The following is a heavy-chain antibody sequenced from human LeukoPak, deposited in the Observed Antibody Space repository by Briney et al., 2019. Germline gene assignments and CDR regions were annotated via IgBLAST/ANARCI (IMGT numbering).Heavy chain of an antibody. CDR3: VGSYYDSSGYYPFDY. CDR2: IYYSGST. D-gene: IGHD3-22*01. V-gene: IGHV4-38-2*02. CDR1: GYSISSGYY. Sequence: SETLSLTCTVSGYSISSGYYWGWIRQPPGKGLEWIGSIYYSGSTYYNPSLKSRVTISVDTSKNQFSLKLSSVTAADTAVYYCVGSYYDSSGYYPFDYWGQGTLVTVSS. J-gene: IGHJ4*02.